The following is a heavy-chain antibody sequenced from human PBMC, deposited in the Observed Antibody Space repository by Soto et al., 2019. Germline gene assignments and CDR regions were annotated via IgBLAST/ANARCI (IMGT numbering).Heavy chain of an antibody. Sequence: VASVNVSCKASGFTFTSSAVQWVRQARGQRLEWIGWIVVGSGNTNYAQKFQERVTITRDMSTSTAYMELSSLRSEDTAVYYCAADVPRKVAVAGPARGMDVWGQGTTVTVSS. J-gene: IGHJ6*02. CDR1: GFTFTSSA. V-gene: IGHV1-58*01. CDR2: IVVGSGNT. CDR3: AADVPRKVAVAGPARGMDV. D-gene: IGHD6-19*01.